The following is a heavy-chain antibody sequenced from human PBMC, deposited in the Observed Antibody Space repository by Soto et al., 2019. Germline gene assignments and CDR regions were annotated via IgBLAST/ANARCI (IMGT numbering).Heavy chain of an antibody. D-gene: IGHD4-17*01. V-gene: IGHV4-31*03. Sequence: TLSLTCTVSGGSSISGGYCWSWIRQHPGKGLEWIGYIYYSGSTYYNPSLKSRVTISVDTSKNQFSLKLSSVTAADTAVYYCAETFTYGSGLDAFDIWGQGTMVTVSS. CDR1: GGSSISGGYC. J-gene: IGHJ3*02. CDR3: AETFTYGSGLDAFDI. CDR2: IYYSGST.